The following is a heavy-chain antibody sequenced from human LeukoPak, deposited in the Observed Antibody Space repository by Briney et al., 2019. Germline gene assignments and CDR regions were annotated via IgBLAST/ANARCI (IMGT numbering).Heavy chain of an antibody. CDR3: ARGPRGYSYAPGNWFDP. V-gene: IGHV1-2*02. Sequence: GASVKVSCKASGYTFTGYYMHWVRQAPGQGLEWMGWINPNSGGTNYAQKFQGRVTMTRDTSISTAYMELSRLRSDDTAAYYCARGPRGYSYAPGNWFDPWGQGTLVTVSS. D-gene: IGHD5-18*01. J-gene: IGHJ5*02. CDR2: INPNSGGT. CDR1: GYTFTGYY.